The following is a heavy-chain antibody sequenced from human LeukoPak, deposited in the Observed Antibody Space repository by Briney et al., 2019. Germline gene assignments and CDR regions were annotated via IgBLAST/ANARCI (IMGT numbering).Heavy chain of an antibody. Sequence: SETLSLTCTVSGGSISSYYWSWIRQFPGKGLEWIGYIYYSGSTNYNPSLKSRVTISVDTSKNQFSLKLSSVTAADTAVYYCARDSSSVVTAPSDNWFDPWGRGTLVTVSS. CDR1: GGSISSYY. CDR2: IYYSGST. D-gene: IGHD2-21*02. V-gene: IGHV4-59*01. J-gene: IGHJ5*02. CDR3: ARDSSSVVTAPSDNWFDP.